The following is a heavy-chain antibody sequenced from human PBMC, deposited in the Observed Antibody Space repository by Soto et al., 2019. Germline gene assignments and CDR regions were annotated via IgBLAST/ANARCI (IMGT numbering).Heavy chain of an antibody. CDR3: ARVGGYCTGGSCYQNWFDP. CDR2: LSTSGSTI. V-gene: IGHV3-11*01. CDR1: GFTFTDYY. D-gene: IGHD2-15*01. Sequence: VQLVESGGGLVKPGGSLRLSCAASGFTFTDYYMSWIRQAPGKGLEWVSFLSTSGSTIYYADSVKGRFTISRDNAKNSLYLQMNSLRAEDTAVYYCARVGGYCTGGSCYQNWFDPWGQGTLVTVSS. J-gene: IGHJ5*02.